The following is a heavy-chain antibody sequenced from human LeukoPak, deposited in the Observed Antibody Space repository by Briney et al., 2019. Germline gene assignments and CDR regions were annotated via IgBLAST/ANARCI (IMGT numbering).Heavy chain of an antibody. CDR3: ARNYGMDV. Sequence: PGGSLRLSCAASGFTFSNYAMSWVRQAPGKGLDWVSITSGSGGITYYADSVKGRFTISRDNSKNTLYLQMNSLRAEDTAVYYCARNYGMDVWGQGTTVTVSS. CDR2: TSGSGGIT. CDR1: GFTFSNYA. J-gene: IGHJ6*02. V-gene: IGHV3-23*01.